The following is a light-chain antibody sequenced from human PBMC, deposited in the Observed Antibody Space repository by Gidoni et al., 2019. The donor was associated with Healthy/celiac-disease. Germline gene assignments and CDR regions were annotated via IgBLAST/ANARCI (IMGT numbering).Light chain of an antibody. V-gene: IGKV1-5*03. J-gene: IGKJ1*01. CDR1: QSISSW. CDR3: QQYNSYSPWT. Sequence: DSQMAQSPSTLSASVGDRVTITCRPSQSISSWLAWYQQKPGKAPKLLIHKASSLESGVPSRFSGSGSGTEFTLTISSLQPDDFATYYCQQYNSYSPWTFGQGTKVEIK. CDR2: KAS.